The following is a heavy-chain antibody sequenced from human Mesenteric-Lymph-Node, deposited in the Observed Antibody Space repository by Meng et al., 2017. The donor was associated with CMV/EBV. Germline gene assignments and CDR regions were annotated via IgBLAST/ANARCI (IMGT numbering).Heavy chain of an antibody. J-gene: IGHJ3*02. D-gene: IGHD1-1*01. V-gene: IGHV3-20*04. Sequence: GESLKISCAVSGFTFGDYAMTWVRQSPGKGLEWVSGINWNGGSTGYADSVKGRFTISRDDAKNSLYLQMNSLRAEDTALYYCAKSFADWNDVDDAFDIWGQGTMVTVSS. CDR1: GFTFGDYA. CDR3: AKSFADWNDVDDAFDI. CDR2: INWNGGST.